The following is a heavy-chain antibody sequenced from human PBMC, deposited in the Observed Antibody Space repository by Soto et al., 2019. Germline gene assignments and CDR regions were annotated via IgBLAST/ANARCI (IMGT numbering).Heavy chain of an antibody. CDR1: GFTFVTYD. D-gene: IGHD4-4*01. V-gene: IGHV3-23*01. Sequence: WGSLRLSCAASGFTFVTYDMIFFRHPPCKWLEWVSFMSGGGSGTYYADSVKGRFTISRDNSKNTLYLQMNRLRADDTAVYYCVREARVSTVTANVEYYYGLDVWGQGTTVTVSS. J-gene: IGHJ6*02. CDR2: MSGGGSGT. CDR3: VREARVSTVTANVEYYYGLDV.